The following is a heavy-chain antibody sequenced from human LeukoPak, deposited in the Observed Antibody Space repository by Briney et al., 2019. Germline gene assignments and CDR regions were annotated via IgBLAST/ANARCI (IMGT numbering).Heavy chain of an antibody. CDR3: ARERDSSPSGMIYFDY. CDR2: MNPNSGNT. Sequence: ASVKVSCKASGYTFTSYDINWVRQATGQGLEWMGWMNPNSGNTGYAQKFQGRVTMTRNTSISTAYMELSSLRSGDTAVYYCARERDSSPSGMIYFDYWGQGTLVTVSS. CDR1: GYTFTSYD. D-gene: IGHD6-6*01. J-gene: IGHJ4*02. V-gene: IGHV1-8*01.